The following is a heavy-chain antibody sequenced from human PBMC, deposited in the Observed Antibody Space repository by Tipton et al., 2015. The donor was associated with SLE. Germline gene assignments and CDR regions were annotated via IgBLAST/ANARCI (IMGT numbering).Heavy chain of an antibody. V-gene: IGHV1-8*01. CDR3: ALYDFWSGYQRANNWFDP. CDR2: MNPNSGNT. J-gene: IGHJ5*02. CDR1: GYTFTSYD. Sequence: QVQLVQSGAEVKKPGASVKVSCKASGYTFTSYDINWVRQATGQGLEWMGWMNPNSGNTGYAQKFQGRVTMTRNTSKSTAYMELSSLRSEDTAVYYCALYDFWSGYQRANNWFDPWGQGTLVTVSS. D-gene: IGHD3-3*01.